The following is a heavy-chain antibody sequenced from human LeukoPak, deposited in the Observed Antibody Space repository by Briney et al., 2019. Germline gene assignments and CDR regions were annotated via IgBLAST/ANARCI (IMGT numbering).Heavy chain of an antibody. CDR2: MNPNSGNT. V-gene: IGHV1-8*01. D-gene: IGHD3-22*01. J-gene: IGHJ4*02. CDR3: ARGPPWYYDSSGSLDY. CDR1: GYTFTSYD. Sequence: ASVKVSCKASGYTFTSYDINWVRQATGQGLERMGWMNPNSGNTGYAQKFQGRVTMTRNTSIRTAYMELSSLRSEDTAVYYCARGPPWYYDSSGSLDYWGQGTLVTVSS.